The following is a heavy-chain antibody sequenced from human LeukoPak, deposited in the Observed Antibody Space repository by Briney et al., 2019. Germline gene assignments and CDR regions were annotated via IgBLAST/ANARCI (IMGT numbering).Heavy chain of an antibody. CDR1: GGSFSGYY. J-gene: IGHJ3*02. V-gene: IGHV4-34*01. Sequence: SETLSLTCAVYGGSFSGYYWSWIRQPPGKGLEWIGEINHSGSTNYNPSLKSRVTISVDTSKNQFSLKLSSVTPADTALYYCARGEYDYAWGSYSPNAFAMWGQGTMVTVSS. CDR3: ARGEYDYAWGSYSPNAFAM. CDR2: INHSGST. D-gene: IGHD3-16*01.